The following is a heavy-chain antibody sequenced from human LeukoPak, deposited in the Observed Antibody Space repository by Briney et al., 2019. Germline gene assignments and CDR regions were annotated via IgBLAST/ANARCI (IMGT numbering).Heavy chain of an antibody. V-gene: IGHV3-23*01. J-gene: IGHJ4*02. D-gene: IGHD1-26*01. Sequence: TGGSLRLSCAASGFTFSTYAMSWVRQAPGKGLEWVSAISGSGGSTYYADSVKGRFTVSRDNSKNTLYLQMNSLRAEDTAVYYCAKCAWELLHPCHWGQGTLVTVSS. CDR3: AKCAWELLHPCH. CDR1: GFTFSTYA. CDR2: ISGSGGST.